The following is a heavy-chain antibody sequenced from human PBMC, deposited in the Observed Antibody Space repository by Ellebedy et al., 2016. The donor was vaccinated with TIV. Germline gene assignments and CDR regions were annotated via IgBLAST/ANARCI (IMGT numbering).Heavy chain of an antibody. J-gene: IGHJ5*02. CDR3: ARDHLSSGWYWA. CDR2: INPNSGGT. V-gene: IGHV1-2*02. D-gene: IGHD6-19*01. Sequence: ASVKVSCXASGYTFTGYYMHWVRQAPGQGLEWMGWINPNSGGTNYAQKFQGRVTITRDTSASTAYMELSSLRSEDTAVYYCARDHLSSGWYWAWGQGTLVTVSS. CDR1: GYTFTGYY.